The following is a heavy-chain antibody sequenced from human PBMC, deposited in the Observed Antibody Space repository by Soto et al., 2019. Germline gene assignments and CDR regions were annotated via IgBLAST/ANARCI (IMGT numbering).Heavy chain of an antibody. D-gene: IGHD4-17*01. Sequence: EVQLVESGGGLVQPGGSLRLSCAASGFTFSSYSMNWVRQAPGKGLEWVSYISSSSSTIYYADSVKGRFTISRDNAKNSLYLQMTNLRDEDTAVYYCASGGLPDFSDYGDLNFDYWGQGTLVTVSS. CDR1: GFTFSSYS. V-gene: IGHV3-48*02. CDR2: ISSSSSTI. J-gene: IGHJ4*02. CDR3: ASGGLPDFSDYGDLNFDY.